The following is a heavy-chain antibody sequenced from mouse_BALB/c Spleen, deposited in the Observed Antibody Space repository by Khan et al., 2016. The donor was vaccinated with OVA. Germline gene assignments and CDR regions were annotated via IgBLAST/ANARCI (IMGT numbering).Heavy chain of an antibody. D-gene: IGHD3-1*01. CDR1: GYTFTDYI. J-gene: IGHJ3*01. CDR3: ARGGYSAFAY. CDR2: IFPESDTP. V-gene: IGHV1-77*01. Sequence: QVQLQQSGPELVKPGASLKVSCKASGYTFTDYIIGWVKQSTRQGLERIGAIFPESDTPYYNEKFKDRATLTADKSANTAYMQLSSLTSDDSAVYCCARGGYSAFAYWGEGTLVTVSA.